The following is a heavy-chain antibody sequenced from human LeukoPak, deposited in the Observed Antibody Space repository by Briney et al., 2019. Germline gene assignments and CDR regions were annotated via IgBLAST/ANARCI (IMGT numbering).Heavy chain of an antibody. CDR1: GGSFSSYY. CDR3: ASFGRGVPAAIPSY. D-gene: IGHD2-2*01. Sequence: SETLSLTCAVYGGSFSSYYWSWIRQPPGKGLEWIGEINHSGSTNYNPPLKSRVTISVDTSKNQFSLKLSSVTAADTAVYYCASFGRGVPAAIPSYWGQGTLVTVSS. J-gene: IGHJ4*02. CDR2: INHSGST. V-gene: IGHV4-34*01.